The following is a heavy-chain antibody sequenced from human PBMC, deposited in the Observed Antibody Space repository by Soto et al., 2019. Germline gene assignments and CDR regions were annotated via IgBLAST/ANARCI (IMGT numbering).Heavy chain of an antibody. D-gene: IGHD3-3*01. CDR3: ARQAIFGVIIIAFDI. CDR1: GYSFSSYW. J-gene: IGHJ3*02. Sequence: PGESLKISCKGSGYSFSSYWITWVRQMPGKGLEWMGRIDPSDSYTNYSPSFQGHVTISADKSISTAYLQWSSLKASDTAMYYCARQAIFGVIIIAFDIWGKGTMVTVSS. CDR2: IDPSDSYT. V-gene: IGHV5-10-1*01.